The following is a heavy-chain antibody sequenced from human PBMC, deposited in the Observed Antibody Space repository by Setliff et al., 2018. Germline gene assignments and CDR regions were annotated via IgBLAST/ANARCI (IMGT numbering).Heavy chain of an antibody. V-gene: IGHV1-46*02. CDR3: ARDRFYNSWSGTSITAPHDAFDI. J-gene: IGHJ3*02. CDR1: GYNLNNYY. Sequence: ASVKVSCKASGYNLNNYYMHWVRQAPGQGLEWMGIINPSGGLTRYAQKFQGRVTMTRDTSTSTVYMEVISLRSEDTAVYFCARDRFYNSWSGTSITAPHDAFDIWGQGTMVTVSS. CDR2: INPSGGLT. D-gene: IGHD3-3*01.